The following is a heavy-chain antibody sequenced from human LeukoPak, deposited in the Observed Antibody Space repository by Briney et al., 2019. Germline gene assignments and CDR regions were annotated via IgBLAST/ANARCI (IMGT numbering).Heavy chain of an antibody. CDR3: ATMTRTGYCSGGSCPFDY. J-gene: IGHJ4*02. V-gene: IGHV1-2*02. CDR1: GYNFKSYG. Sequence: ASVKVSCKASGYNFKSYGISWVRQAPGQGLQWMGWISPSSGGTNFAQRFQGRVTMTRDTSITTAYMELSRLRSDDTAVYYCATMTRTGYCSGGSCPFDYWGQGTLVTVSS. D-gene: IGHD2-15*01. CDR2: ISPSSGGT.